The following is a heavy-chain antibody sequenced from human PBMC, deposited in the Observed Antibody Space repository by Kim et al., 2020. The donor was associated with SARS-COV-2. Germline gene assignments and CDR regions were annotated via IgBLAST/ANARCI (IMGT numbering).Heavy chain of an antibody. CDR2: ISSSSSYI. V-gene: IGHV3-21*01. CDR3: ARDIVVVPAATNDY. CDR1: GFTFSSYS. Sequence: GGSLRLSCAASGFTFSSYSMNWVRQAPGKGLEWVSSISSSSSYIYYADSVKGRFTISRDNAKNSLYLQMNSLRAEDTAVYYCARDIVVVPAATNDYWGQGTLVTVSS. D-gene: IGHD2-2*01. J-gene: IGHJ4*02.